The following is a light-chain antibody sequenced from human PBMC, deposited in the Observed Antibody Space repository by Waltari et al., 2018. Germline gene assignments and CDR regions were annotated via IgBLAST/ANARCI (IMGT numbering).Light chain of an antibody. V-gene: IGLV2-8*01. J-gene: IGLJ2*01. Sequence: QSALTQPPSASGSPGQSVTISCTGTSSDVGGYNCVSWYQQHPGKAPKLMIYDVSKRPSGVPDRCSGSKSGNTAYRTVSGLQAEDEADYYCNSYAGSNSVLFGAGTKLTVL. CDR3: NSYAGSNSVL. CDR1: SSDVGGYNC. CDR2: DVS.